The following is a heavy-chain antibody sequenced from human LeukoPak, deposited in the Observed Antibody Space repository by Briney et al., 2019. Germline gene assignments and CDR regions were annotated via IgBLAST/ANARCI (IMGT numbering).Heavy chain of an antibody. CDR3: ARVSGWYSVFDY. CDR2: ISAYNGNT. Sequence: ASVKVSCKASGYTFTSYGIIWVRQAPGQGLEGMGWISAYNGNTNYAQKLQARVTMTTDTSTSTAYMELRSLRSDDTAVYYCARVSGWYSVFDYWGQGTLVTVSS. D-gene: IGHD6-19*01. CDR1: GYTFTSYG. J-gene: IGHJ4*02. V-gene: IGHV1-18*01.